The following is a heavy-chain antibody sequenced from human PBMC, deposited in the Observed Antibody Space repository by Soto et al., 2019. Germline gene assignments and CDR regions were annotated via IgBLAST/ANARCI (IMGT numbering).Heavy chain of an antibody. D-gene: IGHD5-12*01. CDR2: INGDGSST. J-gene: IGHJ6*02. V-gene: IGHV3-74*01. CDR3: ARGIQWRYGMDV. CDR1: GFAFDSHW. Sequence: EVQLVESGGGLVQPGGSLRLSCAAAGFAFDSHWMHWVRQAPGKGLVWVSRINGDGSSTFYADSVKGRFTISRDNARNTVYRQMNSLRAEDTAVYYCARGIQWRYGMDVWGQGTTVTVSS.